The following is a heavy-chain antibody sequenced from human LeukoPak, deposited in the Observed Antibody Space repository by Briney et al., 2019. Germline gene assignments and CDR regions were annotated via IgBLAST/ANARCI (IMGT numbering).Heavy chain of an antibody. D-gene: IGHD5-24*01. CDR3: ARDRVPPPEDGLDDWYFDL. CDR1: GGSISSSSYY. J-gene: IGHJ2*01. V-gene: IGHV4-39*07. Sequence: SETLSLTCTASGGSISSSSYYWGWIRQPPGKGLEWIGSIYYSGSTYYNPSLKSRVTISVDTSKNQFSLKLSSVTAADTAVYYCARDRVPPPEDGLDDWYFDLWGRGTLVTVSS. CDR2: IYYSGST.